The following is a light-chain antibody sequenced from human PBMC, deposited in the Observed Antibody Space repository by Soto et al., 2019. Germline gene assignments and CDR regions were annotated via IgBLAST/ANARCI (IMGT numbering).Light chain of an antibody. CDR3: QQYNGFSET. V-gene: IGKV1-5*03. CDR2: RAS. Sequence: DIQMTQSPSTLSASIGDRVTITCRASQSISDWLAWLPQNPGKAPKLLIYRASRLESGVPSRFIGSGSGTEITLTISSLQPDGFATYYCQQYNGFSETFGQGTKVEIK. CDR1: QSISDW. J-gene: IGKJ1*01.